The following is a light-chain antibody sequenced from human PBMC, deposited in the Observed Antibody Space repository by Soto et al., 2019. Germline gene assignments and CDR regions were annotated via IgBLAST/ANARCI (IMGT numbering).Light chain of an antibody. CDR1: QGIRND. CDR3: LQDYNYPRT. V-gene: IGKV1-6*01. J-gene: IGKJ1*01. CDR2: AAY. Sequence: AIQLTQSPSSLSASVGDRVTITCRASQGIRNDLGWYQQKPGKAPKLLIYAAYSLQSGVPSRFSGSGSGTDFTLTISSLQPEDFATYYCLQDYNYPRTFGQGTKVDIK.